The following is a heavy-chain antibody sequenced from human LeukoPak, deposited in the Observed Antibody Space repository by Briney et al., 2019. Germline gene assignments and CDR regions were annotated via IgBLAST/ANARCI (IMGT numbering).Heavy chain of an antibody. V-gene: IGHV4-4*07. Sequence: KPSETLSLTCTVSGDSISGHYWSWIRQPAGKGLEWLGRIYTIGRAIPKPSLKSRVTMSVDTSKKQFSLKLASVTAADTAVYYCVRGRVYGSGNNWFDPWGQGTLVTVSS. CDR1: GDSISGHY. D-gene: IGHD3-10*01. J-gene: IGHJ5*02. CDR3: VRGRVYGSGNNWFDP. CDR2: IYTIGRA.